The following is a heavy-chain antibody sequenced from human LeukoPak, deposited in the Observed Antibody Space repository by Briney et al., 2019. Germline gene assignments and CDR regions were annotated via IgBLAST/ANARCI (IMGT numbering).Heavy chain of an antibody. J-gene: IGHJ5*02. CDR1: GGSISSYY. Sequence: RTSETLSLTCTVSGGSISSYYWSWIRQPPGKGLEWIGYIYYSGSTNYNPSLKSRVTISVDTSKNQFSLKLSSVTAADTAVYYCARGAGGSGSYYNARFDPWGQGTLVTVSS. CDR3: ARGAGGSGSYYNARFDP. CDR2: IYYSGST. D-gene: IGHD3-10*01. V-gene: IGHV4-59*01.